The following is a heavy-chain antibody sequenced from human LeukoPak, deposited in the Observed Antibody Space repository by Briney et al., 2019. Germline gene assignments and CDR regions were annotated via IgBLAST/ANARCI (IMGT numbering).Heavy chain of an antibody. CDR3: ARARYSSSPFDH. D-gene: IGHD6-6*01. Sequence: PGGSLRLSCAASGFTFSSYAMHWVRQAPGKGLEWVAVISYDGSNKYYADSVKGRFTISRDNSKNTLYLQMNSLRAEDTAVYYCARARYSSSPFDHWGQGTLVTVSS. J-gene: IGHJ5*02. CDR1: GFTFSSYA. V-gene: IGHV3-30*04. CDR2: ISYDGSNK.